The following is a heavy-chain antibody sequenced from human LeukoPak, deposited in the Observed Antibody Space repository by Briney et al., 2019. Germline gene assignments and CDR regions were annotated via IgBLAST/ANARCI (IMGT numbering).Heavy chain of an antibody. Sequence: SGPALVKPTQTLTLTCTFSGFSLTTNGMCATWIRQPPGKALEWLARIDWDNDKYYSTSLKTRLTISKDTSKNQVVLTMTNVDVVDTATYYCARIRKPHYYDGSGYIDYWGQGTLVTVSS. CDR2: IDWDNDK. V-gene: IGHV2-70*11. CDR3: ARIRKPHYYDGSGYIDY. CDR1: GFSLTTNGMC. J-gene: IGHJ4*02. D-gene: IGHD3-22*01.